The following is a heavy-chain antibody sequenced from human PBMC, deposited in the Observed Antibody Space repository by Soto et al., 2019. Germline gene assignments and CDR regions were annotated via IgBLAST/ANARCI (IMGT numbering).Heavy chain of an antibody. CDR2: IYYSGST. V-gene: IGHV4-59*08. Sequence: QVQLQESGPGLVKPSETLSLTCTVSGGSISSYYWSWIRQPPGKGLEWIGYIYYSGSTNYNTSLKSRVTISVDTSKNQFSLKLSSVTAADTAVYYCARLQYNFDYWGQGTLVTVSS. D-gene: IGHD1-1*01. J-gene: IGHJ4*02. CDR3: ARLQYNFDY. CDR1: GGSISSYY.